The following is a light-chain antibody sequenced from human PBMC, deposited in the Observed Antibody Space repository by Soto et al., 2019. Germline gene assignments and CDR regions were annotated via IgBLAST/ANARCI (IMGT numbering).Light chain of an antibody. CDR1: SSNIGNNY. Sequence: QSVLTQPPSVSAAPGQKVTISCSGSSSNIGNNYVSWYQQLPGTAPKLLIYDNNKRPSGIPDRFSGSKSGTSATLGITGLQTGDEADYYCGTWDSSPSALFGGGTKLTVL. CDR2: DNN. J-gene: IGLJ2*01. V-gene: IGLV1-51*01. CDR3: GTWDSSPSAL.